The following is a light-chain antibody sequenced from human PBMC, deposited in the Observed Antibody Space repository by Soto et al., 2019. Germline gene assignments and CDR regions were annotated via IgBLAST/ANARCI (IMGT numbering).Light chain of an antibody. Sequence: EIVLTQSPGTLSLSPGERATVSCRASQSVSSSYLAWYQQKPGQAPRLLIYGASSRATGIPDRFSGSGSGTDFTLTVSRLEPEDFALYYCQQYDGSPLTFGGGTKVDIK. V-gene: IGKV3-20*01. CDR2: GAS. CDR3: QQYDGSPLT. CDR1: QSVSSSY. J-gene: IGKJ4*01.